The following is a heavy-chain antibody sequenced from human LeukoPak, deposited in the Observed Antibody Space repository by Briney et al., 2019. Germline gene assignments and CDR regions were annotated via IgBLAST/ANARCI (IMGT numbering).Heavy chain of an antibody. J-gene: IGHJ6*03. CDR1: GFTFDDYA. CDR3: AKEGKSSSSYYYYYMDV. V-gene: IGHV3-9*01. Sequence: GGSLRLSCAASGFTFDDYAMHWVRQAPGKGLEWVSGISWSSGSIGYADSVKGRFTISRDNAKNSLYLQMNSLRAEDTALYYCAKEGKSSSSYYYYYMDVWGKGTTVTVSS. CDR2: ISWSSGSI. D-gene: IGHD6-6*01.